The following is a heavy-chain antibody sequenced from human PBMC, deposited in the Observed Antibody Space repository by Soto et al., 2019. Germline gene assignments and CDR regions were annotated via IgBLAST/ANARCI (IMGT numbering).Heavy chain of an antibody. CDR3: ATSLGYDFWSGYYTGSLDY. V-gene: IGHV5-51*01. D-gene: IGHD3-3*01. CDR1: GYSFTSYW. CDR2: IYPGDSDT. J-gene: IGHJ4*02. Sequence: GESLKISCKGSGYSFTSYWIGWVRQMPGKGLEWMGIIYPGDSDTRYSPSFQGQVTISADKSISTAYLQWSSLKASDTAMYYCATSLGYDFWSGYYTGSLDYWGQGTLVTVSS.